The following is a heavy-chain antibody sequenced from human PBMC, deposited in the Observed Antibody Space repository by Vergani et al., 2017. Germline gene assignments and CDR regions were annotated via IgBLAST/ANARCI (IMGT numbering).Heavy chain of an antibody. Sequence: QVHLVESGGGVVQPGRSLRLSCVVSGFTSSYYGMHWVRQAPGKGLEWVAVISYAGTQKYYADSVKGRFTISRDNSNSALYLQMNSLRTEDTAVYYCATKSCGTPGCQIGYFREWGQGTLVTVSS. J-gene: IGHJ1*01. CDR1: GFTSSYYG. CDR3: ATKSCGTPGCQIGYFRE. D-gene: IGHD1-1*01. V-gene: IGHV3-30*03. CDR2: ISYAGTQK.